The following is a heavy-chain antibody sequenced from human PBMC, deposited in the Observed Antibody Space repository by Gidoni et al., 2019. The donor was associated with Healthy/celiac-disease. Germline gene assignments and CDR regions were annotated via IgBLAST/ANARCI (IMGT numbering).Heavy chain of an antibody. J-gene: IGHJ6*02. CDR1: GFTFSSYS. CDR2: ISSSSSYI. D-gene: IGHD2-15*01. CDR3: ARDYCSGGSCYSSGMDV. V-gene: IGHV3-21*01. Sequence: EVQLVESGGGLVKPGGSLRLSCAASGFTFSSYSMNWVRQAPGKGLEWVSSISSSSSYIYYADSVKGRFTISRDNAKNSLYLQMNSLRAEDTAVYYCARDYCSGGSCYSSGMDVWGQGTTVTVSS.